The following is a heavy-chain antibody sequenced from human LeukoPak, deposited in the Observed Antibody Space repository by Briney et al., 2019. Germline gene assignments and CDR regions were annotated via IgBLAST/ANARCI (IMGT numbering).Heavy chain of an antibody. CDR3: ARERLHDYSRTLDY. CDR1: GFTFSSYE. V-gene: IGHV3-48*03. D-gene: IGHD4-11*01. CDR2: ISSSGSTI. Sequence: PGGSLRLSCAASGFTFSSYEMNWVRQAPGKGLEWVSYISSSGSTIYYADSVKGRFTISRDNAKNSLYLQMNSLRAEDTAVYYCARERLHDYSRTLDYWGQGTLVTVSS. J-gene: IGHJ4*02.